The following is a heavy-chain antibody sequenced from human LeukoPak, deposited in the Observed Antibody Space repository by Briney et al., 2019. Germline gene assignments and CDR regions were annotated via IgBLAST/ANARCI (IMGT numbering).Heavy chain of an antibody. J-gene: IGHJ3*02. D-gene: IGHD4-23*01. CDR1: GGSFSGYY. Sequence: PSETLSLTCAVYGGSFSGYYWSWISQPPGKGLEWIGEINHSGSTKHNPSLKSRVTISVDTSKNQISLKLSSVTAADTAVYYCARVATVVTASAFDIWGQGTMVTVSS. CDR3: ARVATVVTASAFDI. CDR2: INHSGST. V-gene: IGHV4-34*01.